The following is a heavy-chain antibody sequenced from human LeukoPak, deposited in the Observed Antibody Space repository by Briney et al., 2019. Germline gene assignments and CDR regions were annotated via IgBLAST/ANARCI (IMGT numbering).Heavy chain of an antibody. V-gene: IGHV1-69*13. D-gene: IGHD6-19*01. Sequence: SVKVSCKASGGTFSSYAISWVRQAPGQGLEWMGGIIPIFGTANYAQKFQGRVTITADESTSTAYMELSSLRSEDTAVYYCARAGYSSGWSGWAQSYYFDYWGQGTLVTVSS. CDR2: IIPIFGTA. J-gene: IGHJ4*02. CDR3: ARAGYSSGWSGWAQSYYFDY. CDR1: GGTFSSYA.